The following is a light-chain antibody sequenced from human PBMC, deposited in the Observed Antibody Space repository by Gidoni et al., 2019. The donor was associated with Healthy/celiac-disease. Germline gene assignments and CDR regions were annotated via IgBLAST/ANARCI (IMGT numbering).Light chain of an antibody. J-gene: IGLJ1*01. CDR3: QAWDSSTGGV. Sequence: SYELTQPPSVSVAPGQTASITCSGDNLGDKYACWYQQKPGQSPGLVIYQDSKRPSGIPERFSGSNSGTTATLTISGTQAMDDADYYCQAWDSSTGGVFGTGPKVTVL. V-gene: IGLV3-1*01. CDR1: NLGDKY. CDR2: QDS.